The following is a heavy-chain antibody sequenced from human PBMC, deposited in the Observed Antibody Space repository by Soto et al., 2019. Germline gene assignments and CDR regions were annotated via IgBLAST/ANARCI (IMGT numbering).Heavy chain of an antibody. CDR2: VYYNGGS. D-gene: IGHD4-17*01. CDR1: GDSISSSGNY. CDR3: ASRTHGDYGTVDC. V-gene: IGHV4-39*01. J-gene: IGHJ4*02. Sequence: SDTLSLTCSVSGDSISSSGNYWGWIRQPPGKGLEWIGSVYYNGGSYYNPSLKSRVTISLDTSKNQFSLELNYLSAADTALYYCASRTHGDYGTVDCWGWGNLVTLSS.